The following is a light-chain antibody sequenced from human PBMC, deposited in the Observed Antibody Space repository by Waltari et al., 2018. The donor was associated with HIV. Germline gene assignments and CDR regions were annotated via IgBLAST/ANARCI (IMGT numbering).Light chain of an antibody. CDR1: SSNIGNYY. Sequence: QSVLTQPPSASATPGQRVPIPCSGSSSNIGNYYVYCYHQLPGATPNVLIFRHNLRASGVPDRFSVCKSGISSSLAISGLRSEDEADYYCATWDDSLSGVVFGGGTKLTVL. CDR2: RHN. CDR3: ATWDDSLSGVV. J-gene: IGLJ2*01. V-gene: IGLV1-47*01.